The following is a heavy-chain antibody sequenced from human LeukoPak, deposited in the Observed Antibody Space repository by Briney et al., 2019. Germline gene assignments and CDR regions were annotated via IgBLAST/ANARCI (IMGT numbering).Heavy chain of an antibody. Sequence: ASVKVSCKASGDTFTRHAMHWVRQAPGQRLEWMGWISGGNGNRKYSQKFQGRLTITRDTSASTAYMELSSLRSEDTAVYYCARNKWGDYDFDYWGQGTLVTVSS. CDR3: ARNKWGDYDFDY. V-gene: IGHV1-3*01. D-gene: IGHD4-17*01. J-gene: IGHJ4*02. CDR1: GDTFTRHA. CDR2: ISGGNGNR.